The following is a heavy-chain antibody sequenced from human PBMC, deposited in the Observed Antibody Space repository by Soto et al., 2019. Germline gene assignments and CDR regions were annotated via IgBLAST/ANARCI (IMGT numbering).Heavy chain of an antibody. CDR2: IYYSGST. J-gene: IGHJ4*02. CDR1: GGSISSDY. CDR3: ARSDGRY. V-gene: IGHV4-59*01. Sequence: PSGTLSLTCTVSGGSISSDYWSWIRQPPGKGLEWIGYIYYSGSTNYNPSLKSRVTISVDTSKNQFSLKLSSVTAADTAVYYCARSDGRYWGQGTLVTVSS.